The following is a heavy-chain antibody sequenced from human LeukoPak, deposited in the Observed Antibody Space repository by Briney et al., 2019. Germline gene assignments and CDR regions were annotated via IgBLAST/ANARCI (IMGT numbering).Heavy chain of an antibody. J-gene: IGHJ4*02. CDR2: INHSGST. D-gene: IGHD2/OR15-2a*01. Sequence: SETLSLTCAVYSGSFSGYYWSWIRQPPGKGLEWIGEINHSGSTNYNPSLKSRVTMSVDTSKNQFSLKLSSVTAADTAVYYCARDEGIIDYWGQGTLVTVSS. CDR1: SGSFSGYY. CDR3: ARDEGIIDY. V-gene: IGHV4-34*01.